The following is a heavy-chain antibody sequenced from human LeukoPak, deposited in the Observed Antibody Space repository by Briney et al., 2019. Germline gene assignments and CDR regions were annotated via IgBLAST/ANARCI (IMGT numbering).Heavy chain of an antibody. CDR2: ISEGVGNT. D-gene: IGHD4-17*01. Sequence: GGSLRLSCAASGFTFTNCAMTWVRQAPGKGLEWVSGISEGVGNTYYADSVKGRFTISRDHSKNTLYLQMNSLRAKDTALYYCAKREKGTTGRFFDYWGQGTLVTVSS. J-gene: IGHJ4*02. CDR1: GFTFTNCA. CDR3: AKREKGTTGRFFDY. V-gene: IGHV3-23*01.